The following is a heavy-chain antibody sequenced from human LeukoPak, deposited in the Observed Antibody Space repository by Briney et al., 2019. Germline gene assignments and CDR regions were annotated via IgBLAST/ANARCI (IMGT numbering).Heavy chain of an antibody. Sequence: PSETLSLTCTVSGGSISSGGYYWSWIRQHPGKGLEWIGYIYYSGSTYYNPSLKSRVTISVDTSKNQFSLKLSSVTAADTAVYYCARDEYGDEGLVYGGQGTLVTVSS. D-gene: IGHD4-17*01. CDR2: IYYSGST. CDR1: GGSISSGGYY. V-gene: IGHV4-31*03. J-gene: IGHJ4*02. CDR3: ARDEYGDEGLVY.